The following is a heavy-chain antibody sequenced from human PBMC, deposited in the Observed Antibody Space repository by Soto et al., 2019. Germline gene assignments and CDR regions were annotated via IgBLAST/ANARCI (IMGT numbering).Heavy chain of an antibody. CDR2: IIPIFGTA. CDR3: ARAGRPNYNILTGYLGVYFYYGIDV. J-gene: IGHJ6*02. D-gene: IGHD3-9*01. Sequence: SGKVSCDDTGGTFSIYATGWERQAPGQGLEWMGGIIPIFGTANYAQKFQGRVTITADESTSTAYMELSSLRSEDTAVYYCARAGRPNYNILTGYLGVYFYYGIDVCGDLTTFPV. V-gene: IGHV1-69*01. CDR1: GGTFSIYA.